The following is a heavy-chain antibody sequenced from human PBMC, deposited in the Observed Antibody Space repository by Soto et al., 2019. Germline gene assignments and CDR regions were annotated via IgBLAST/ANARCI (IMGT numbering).Heavy chain of an antibody. J-gene: IGHJ6*03. V-gene: IGHV3-53*04. CDR3: ARCDYGWDDDYYYYMAV. D-gene: IGHD3-10*01. CDR1: GLTASTNY. CDR2: IFDGGGT. Sequence: EVQLVEAGGDWVQPGGSLRLSCAASGLTASTNYMSWVRQAPGKGLEWVSVIFDGGGTYYADPVKGRLAISRDTSKNGLYLQMDSLRAEDTARDYGARCDYGWDDDYYYYMAVWGKGTTVTVSS.